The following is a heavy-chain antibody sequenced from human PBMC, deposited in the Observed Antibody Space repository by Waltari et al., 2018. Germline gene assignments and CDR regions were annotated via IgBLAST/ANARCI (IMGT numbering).Heavy chain of an antibody. CDR3: ARPRYYDDSSGYSVYFDY. D-gene: IGHD3-22*01. J-gene: IGHJ4*02. Sequence: QLQLQESGPGLVKPSETLSLTCTVSGGSISSSSYYWGWIRKPPGKGLEWIGSSYYSGSTYHNPHRRGRVTISVDTSKNQFSLKLSSVTAADTAVYYCARPRYYDDSSGYSVYFDYWGQGTLVTVSS. V-gene: IGHV4-39*01. CDR1: GGSISSSSYY. CDR2: SYYSGST.